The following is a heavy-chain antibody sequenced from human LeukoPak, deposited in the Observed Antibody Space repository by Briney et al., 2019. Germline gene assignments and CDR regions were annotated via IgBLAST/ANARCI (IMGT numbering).Heavy chain of an antibody. CDR1: GYTFTSYG. J-gene: IGHJ4*02. CDR2: ISAYNGNT. CDR3: ARDACPSSTSCYVAY. D-gene: IGHD2-2*01. V-gene: IGHV1-18*01. Sequence: ASVKVSFKSSGYTFTSYGISWVRQAPGQGLEWMGWISAYNGNTKYAQKFRGRVTMTTDTSTSTAYMELGSLRSDDTAVYYCARDACPSSTSCYVAYWGQGTLVTVSS.